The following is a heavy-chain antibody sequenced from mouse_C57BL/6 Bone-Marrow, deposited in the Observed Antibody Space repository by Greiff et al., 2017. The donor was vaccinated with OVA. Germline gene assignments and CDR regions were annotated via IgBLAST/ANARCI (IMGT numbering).Heavy chain of an antibody. CDR3: ALGGYYFAY. J-gene: IGHJ2*01. CDR1: GYTFTSYW. D-gene: IGHD1-1*02. V-gene: IGHV1-52*01. Sequence: QVQLKQSGAELVRPGSSVKLSCKASGYTFTSYWMHWVKQRPIQGLEWIGNIDPSDSETHYNQKFKDKATLTVDKSSSTAYMQLSSLTSEDSAVYYCALGGYYFAYWGQGTTLTVSS. CDR2: IDPSDSET.